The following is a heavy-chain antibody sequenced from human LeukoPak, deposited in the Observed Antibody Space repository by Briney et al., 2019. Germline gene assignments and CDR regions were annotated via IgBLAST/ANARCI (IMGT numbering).Heavy chain of an antibody. CDR2: ISRGGIS. V-gene: IGHV3-23*01. D-gene: IGHD3-16*01. CDR1: GFTFSVYD. CDR3: AKSRGISAGPSYYYYSLDV. J-gene: IGHJ6*02. Sequence: GGSLRLSCAASGFTFSVYDMYWIRQSPGKGLECVSVISRGGISYYADSVKGRFTISRDNSKDTLYLQMNSLRVEDTAVYFCAKSRGISAGPSYYYYSLDVWGRGTTVTVSS.